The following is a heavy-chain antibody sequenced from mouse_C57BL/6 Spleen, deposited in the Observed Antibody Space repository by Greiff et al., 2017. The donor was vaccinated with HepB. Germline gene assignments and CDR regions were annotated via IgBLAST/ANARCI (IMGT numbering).Heavy chain of an antibody. V-gene: IGHV5-17*01. J-gene: IGHJ4*01. CDR2: ISSGSSTI. Sequence: EVKVVESGGGLVKPGGSLKLSCAASGFTFSDYGMHWVRQAPEKGLEWVAYISSGSSTIYYADTVKGRFTISRDNAKNTLFMQMTSLRSEDTAVYYCARRGRLYYAMDYWGQGTSVTVSS. CDR3: ARRGRLYYAMDY. CDR1: GFTFSDYG.